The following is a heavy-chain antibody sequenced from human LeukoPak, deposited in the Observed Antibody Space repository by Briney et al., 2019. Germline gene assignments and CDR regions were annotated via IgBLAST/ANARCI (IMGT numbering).Heavy chain of an antibody. CDR1: GYSISSGYY. Sequence: SETLSLTCTVSGYSISSGYYWACIRQPPGGGLGWGGNIYHSGNTYYNPSLRSRVSLFVDNSKNQSSLKCTSVTAADTAVYYCATIPFSYDSSPSPDYWGQGALVRVSS. V-gene: IGHV4-38-2*02. CDR3: ATIPFSYDSSPSPDY. CDR2: IYHSGNT. J-gene: IGHJ4*02. D-gene: IGHD3-22*01.